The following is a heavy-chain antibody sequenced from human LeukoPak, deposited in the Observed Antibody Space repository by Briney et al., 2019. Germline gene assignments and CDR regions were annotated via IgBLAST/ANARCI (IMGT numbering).Heavy chain of an antibody. Sequence: ASVKVSCKASGYTFTSYAMNWVRQAPGQGLEWMGWINTNTGNPTYAQGFTGRFVFSLDTSVSTAYLQISSLRAEDTAVYYCARGLYYYDSSPWAFDIWGQGTMVTVSS. CDR1: GYTFTSYA. D-gene: IGHD3-22*01. V-gene: IGHV7-4-1*02. CDR2: INTNTGNP. CDR3: ARGLYYYDSSPWAFDI. J-gene: IGHJ3*02.